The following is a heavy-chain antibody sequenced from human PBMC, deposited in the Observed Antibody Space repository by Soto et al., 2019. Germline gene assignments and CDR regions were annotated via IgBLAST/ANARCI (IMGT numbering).Heavy chain of an antibody. CDR1: GFTFGDYA. D-gene: IGHD2-2*01. J-gene: IGHJ6*02. CDR3: TRDDVDIVVVPGRGDYYYYGMDV. Sequence: GGSLRLSCTASGFTFGDYAMSWFRQAPGKGLEWVGFIRSKAYGGTTEYAASVKGRFTISRDDSKSIAYLQMNSLKTEDTAVYYCTRDDVDIVVVPGRGDYYYYGMDVWGQGTTVTVSS. CDR2: IRSKAYGGTT. V-gene: IGHV3-49*03.